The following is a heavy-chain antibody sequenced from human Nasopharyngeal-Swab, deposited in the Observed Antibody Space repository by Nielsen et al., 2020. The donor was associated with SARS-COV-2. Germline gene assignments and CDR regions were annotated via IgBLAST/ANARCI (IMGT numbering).Heavy chain of an antibody. Sequence: GESLKISCAASGSTFSSYGMHWVRQAPGKGLEWVAVISYDGSNKYYADSVKGRFTISRDNSKNTLYLQMNSLRAEDTAVYYCAKDVFKYSYGYFYWGQGTLVTVSS. CDR2: ISYDGSNK. D-gene: IGHD5-18*01. J-gene: IGHJ4*02. CDR3: AKDVFKYSYGYFY. CDR1: GSTFSSYG. V-gene: IGHV3-30*18.